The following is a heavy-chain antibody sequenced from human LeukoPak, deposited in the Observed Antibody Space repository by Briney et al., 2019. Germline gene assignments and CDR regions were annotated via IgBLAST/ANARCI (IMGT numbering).Heavy chain of an antibody. CDR3: ARDPSPHDYGFDY. V-gene: IGHV4-61*02. Sequence: PSETLSLTCTVSGDSISSGDYYWSWIRQPAGKGLEWIGRISSSGSTNYNPSLKSRVTISVDTSKNQFSLKLSSVTAADTAVYYCARDPSPHDYGFDYWGQGTLVTVSS. J-gene: IGHJ4*02. CDR1: GDSISSGDYY. CDR2: ISSSGST. D-gene: IGHD4-17*01.